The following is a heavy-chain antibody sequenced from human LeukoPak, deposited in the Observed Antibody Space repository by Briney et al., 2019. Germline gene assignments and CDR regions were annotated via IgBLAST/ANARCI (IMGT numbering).Heavy chain of an antibody. CDR1: GYTFTGYY. CDR3: ARGIRHLFYGDYGGYFDY. D-gene: IGHD4-17*01. V-gene: IGHV1-2*02. Sequence: GASVKVSCKASGYTFTGYYMHWVRQAPGQGLEWMGWINPNSGDTNYAQKFQGRVTMTRDTSISTAYMELSRLRSDDTAVYYCARGIRHLFYGDYGGYFDYWGQGTLVTVSS. J-gene: IGHJ4*02. CDR2: INPNSGDT.